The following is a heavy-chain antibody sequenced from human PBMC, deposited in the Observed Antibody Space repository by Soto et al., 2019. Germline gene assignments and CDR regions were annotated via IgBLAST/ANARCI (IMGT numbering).Heavy chain of an antibody. D-gene: IGHD3-9*01. Sequence: QVQLQQWGAGLLKPSETLSLTCAVYGGSFSGCYWSWIRQPPGKGLEWIGEINHSGSTNYNPSLKSRVTISVDTSKNQFSLKLSSVTAADTAVYYCASLDSELRYFDWGQGTLVTVSS. CDR2: INHSGST. CDR1: GGSFSGCY. CDR3: ASLDSELRYFD. J-gene: IGHJ4*02. V-gene: IGHV4-34*01.